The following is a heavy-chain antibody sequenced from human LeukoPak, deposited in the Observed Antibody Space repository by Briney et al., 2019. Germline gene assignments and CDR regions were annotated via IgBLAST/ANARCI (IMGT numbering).Heavy chain of an antibody. CDR1: GYTFTNYA. V-gene: IGHV1-3*01. Sequence: ASVKVSCKASGYTFTNYAMHWVRQAPGQRLEWMGWINAGNGNTKYSQKFQGRVTITRDTSASTAYMELSSLRSEDTAVYYCARSETDDYVWGSYRMMTFDYWGQGTLVTVSS. J-gene: IGHJ4*02. D-gene: IGHD3-16*02. CDR2: INAGNGNT. CDR3: ARSETDDYVWGSYRMMTFDY.